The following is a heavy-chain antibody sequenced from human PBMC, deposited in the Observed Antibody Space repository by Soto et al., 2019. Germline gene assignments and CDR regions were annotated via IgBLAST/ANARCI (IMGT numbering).Heavy chain of an antibody. CDR1: AGSISRSNYY. V-gene: IGHV4-39*01. D-gene: IGHD3-22*01. CDR3: ARQPYDSSGYYYGA. Sequence: QLQLQESGPGLVKPSETLSLTCTVSAGSISRSNYYWGWIRQPPGKGLECIGSMYSSWNTYYNPPLKSRVIISVDTSKNQFSLTLLSVTAADTAVYYCARQPYDSSGYYYGAWGQVTVVTVSS. J-gene: IGHJ5*02. CDR2: MYSSWNT.